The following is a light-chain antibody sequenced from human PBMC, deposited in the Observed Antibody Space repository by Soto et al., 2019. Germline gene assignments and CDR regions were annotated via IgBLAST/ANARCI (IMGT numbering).Light chain of an antibody. CDR2: KAS. CDR3: QQYNSCPLT. Sequence: DIELTQSPATLSASLGERGTLTCRASQSISSWLAWYQQKPGKAPRLLSYKASSLERGVPSRFSGRGSGTEFTLTISSLKSDDFEAYYCQQYNSCPLTFGRGTKVDIK. V-gene: IGKV1-5*03. J-gene: IGKJ4*01. CDR1: QSISSW.